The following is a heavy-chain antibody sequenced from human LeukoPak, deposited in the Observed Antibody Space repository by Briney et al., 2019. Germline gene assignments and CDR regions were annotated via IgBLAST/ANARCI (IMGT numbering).Heavy chain of an antibody. J-gene: IGHJ3*02. Sequence: SETLSLTCAVYGGSFSGYYWSWIRQPPGKGLEWIGEINHSGSTNYNPSLKSRVSMSVDTSKNQFSLKLSSVTAADTAVYYCARDFWVVTATTGGDAFDIWGQGTMVTVSS. CDR2: INHSGST. D-gene: IGHD2-21*02. CDR1: GGSFSGYY. CDR3: ARDFWVVTATTGGDAFDI. V-gene: IGHV4-34*01.